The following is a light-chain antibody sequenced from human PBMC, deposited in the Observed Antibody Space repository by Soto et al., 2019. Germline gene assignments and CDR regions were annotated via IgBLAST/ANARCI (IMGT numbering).Light chain of an antibody. J-gene: IGKJ1*01. Sequence: EIVLTHSPATLAVSPGERATLSSRASQSVSSNLAWYQQKPGQAPRLLIYGASTRATGIPARFSGSGSGTEFTLTISSLQSGDFAVYYCQQYADWPRTFGQGTKVDIK. CDR2: GAS. CDR3: QQYADWPRT. CDR1: QSVSSN. V-gene: IGKV3-15*01.